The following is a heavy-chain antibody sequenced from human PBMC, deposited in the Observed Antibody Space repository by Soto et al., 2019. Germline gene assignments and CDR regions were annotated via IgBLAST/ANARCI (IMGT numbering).Heavy chain of an antibody. V-gene: IGHV3-53*01. J-gene: IGHJ4*02. CDR3: ASVWMELDY. CDR2: IYSGGST. CDR1: GFTVSSNY. Sequence: EVQLVESGGGLIQPGGSLRLSCAASGFTVSSNYMSWVRQAPGKGLEWVSVIYSGGSTYYADSVKGRFTISRDNARNTLDLQMDSLRAEDTAVYYCASVWMELDYWGQGTLVTVSS. D-gene: IGHD5-12*01.